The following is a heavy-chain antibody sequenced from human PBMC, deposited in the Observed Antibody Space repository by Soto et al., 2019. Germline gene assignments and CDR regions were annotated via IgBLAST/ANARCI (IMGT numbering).Heavy chain of an antibody. CDR2: IFSNDEK. CDR1: GFSLSNARMG. J-gene: IGHJ4*02. CDR3: ARIRDEDCSGGSCYYYFDY. Sequence: QVTLKESGPVLVKPTETLTLTCTVSGFSLSNARMGVSWIRQPPGKALEWLAHIFSNDEKSYSTSLKSRLTISKDTPKSQVVLTMTNMDPVDTATYYCARIRDEDCSGGSCYYYFDYWGQGTLVTVSS. D-gene: IGHD2-15*01. V-gene: IGHV2-26*01.